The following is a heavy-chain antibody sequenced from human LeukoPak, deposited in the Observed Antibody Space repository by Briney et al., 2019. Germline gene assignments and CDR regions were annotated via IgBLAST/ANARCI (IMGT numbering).Heavy chain of an antibody. CDR2: MNPNSGNT. V-gene: IGHV1-8*03. CDR1: GYTFTSYD. Sequence: SVKVSCKASGYTFTSYDINWVRQATGQGLEWMGWMNPNSGNTGYAQKFQGRVTITRNTSISTAYMELSSLRSEDTAVYYCARETTVTTSKAYYYYYYMDVWGKGTTVTISS. CDR3: ARETTVTTSKAYYYYYYMDV. J-gene: IGHJ6*03. D-gene: IGHD4-17*01.